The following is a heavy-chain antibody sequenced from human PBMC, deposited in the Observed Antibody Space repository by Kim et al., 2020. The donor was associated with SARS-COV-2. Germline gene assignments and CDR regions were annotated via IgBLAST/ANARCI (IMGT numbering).Heavy chain of an antibody. V-gene: IGHV4-4*02. CDR3: ARLGSGYSLDY. Sequence: TKYNPSLKSRVTISVDKSKNQFSLKLSSVTAADTAVYYCARLGSGYSLDYWGQGTLVTVSS. CDR2: T. D-gene: IGHD3-22*01. J-gene: IGHJ4*02.